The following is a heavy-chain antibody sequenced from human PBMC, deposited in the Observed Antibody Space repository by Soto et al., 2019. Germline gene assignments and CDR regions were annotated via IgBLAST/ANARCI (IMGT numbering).Heavy chain of an antibody. J-gene: IGHJ5*02. V-gene: IGHV1-8*01. CDR3: ARAKYYDFWSGYLSWFDP. CDR1: GYTFTSYD. Sequence: ASVKVSSKASGYTFTSYDINWVRQATGQGLEWMGWINASNGNTEYSQKFQGRVTMTRDTSASTAYMELSSLRSEDTAVYYCARAKYYDFWSGYLSWFDPWGQGTLVTSPQ. D-gene: IGHD3-3*01. CDR2: INASNGNT.